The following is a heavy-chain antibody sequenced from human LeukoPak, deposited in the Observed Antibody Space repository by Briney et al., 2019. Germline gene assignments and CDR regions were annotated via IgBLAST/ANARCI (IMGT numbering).Heavy chain of an antibody. CDR1: GFTFDDYG. V-gene: IGHV3-20*04. Sequence: GGSLRLSCAASGFTFDDYGMSWVRQAPGKGLEWVSGINWNGGSTGYADSVKGRFPISRDHAKNSLYLQMNSLRAEDTALYYCARLGSGSGYNHDAFDIWGQGTMVTVSS. J-gene: IGHJ3*02. D-gene: IGHD3-22*01. CDR2: INWNGGST. CDR3: ARLGSGSGYNHDAFDI.